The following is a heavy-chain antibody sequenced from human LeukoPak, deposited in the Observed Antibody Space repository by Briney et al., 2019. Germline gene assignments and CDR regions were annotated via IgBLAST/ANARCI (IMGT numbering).Heavy chain of an antibody. CDR2: INHNGEMI. V-gene: IGHV3-48*02. D-gene: IGHD3-9*01. CDR3: ARDNDWAFHY. Sequence: TGGSLRLSCAASGFTFSNYVMSWVRQAPGKGLEWVSYINHNGEMIFYPDFVKGRFTISRDNAKNPLYLQMNSLRDEDTAVYYCARDNDWAFHYWGQGTLVTVSS. J-gene: IGHJ4*02. CDR1: GFTFSNYV.